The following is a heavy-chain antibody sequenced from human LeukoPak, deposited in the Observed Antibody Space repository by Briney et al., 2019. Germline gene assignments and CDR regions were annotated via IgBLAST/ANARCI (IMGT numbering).Heavy chain of an antibody. CDR2: INHSGST. D-gene: IGHD3-22*01. CDR1: GGSFSGYY. CDR3: ARGDPYYYDSSGPQPLDY. V-gene: IGHV4-34*01. Sequence: SETLSLTCAVYGGSFSGYYWSWIRQPPGKGREGIGEINHSGSTNYNPSLKSRVTISVDTSKNQFSLKLSSVTAADTAVYYCARGDPYYYDSSGPQPLDYWGQGTLVTVSS. J-gene: IGHJ4*02.